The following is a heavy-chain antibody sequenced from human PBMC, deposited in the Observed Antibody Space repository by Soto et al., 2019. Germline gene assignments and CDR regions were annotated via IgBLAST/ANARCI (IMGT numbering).Heavy chain of an antibody. CDR1: GGSINSGGYC. J-gene: IGHJ4*02. D-gene: IGHD2-15*01. CDR2: ISYGGST. Sequence: QVQLQESGPGLVKPSQTLSLTCTVSGGSINSGGYCWSWIRQHPGKGLDWIGCISYGGSTSYNPSLKSRVTISVDTCKNQFSLKLTSVTAADPAVYYCSRGILVWGQGALITVSS. CDR3: SRGILV. V-gene: IGHV4-31*03.